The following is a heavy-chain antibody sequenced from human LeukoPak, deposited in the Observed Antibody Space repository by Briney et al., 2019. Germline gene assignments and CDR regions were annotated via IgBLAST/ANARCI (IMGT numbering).Heavy chain of an antibody. CDR2: IFHSGNT. CDR1: GGSISSSNYY. J-gene: IGHJ5*02. V-gene: IGHV4-39*01. Sequence: SETLSLTCTVSGGSISSSNYYWGWIRQPPGKGLEWIGSIFHSGNTYYNPSLKSRVTISVDTSKNKFSLRLSSVTAADTAVYYCARHQYCTDDICTAGGWFDPWGQGTLVTVSS. D-gene: IGHD2-8*01. CDR3: ARHQYCTDDICTAGGWFDP.